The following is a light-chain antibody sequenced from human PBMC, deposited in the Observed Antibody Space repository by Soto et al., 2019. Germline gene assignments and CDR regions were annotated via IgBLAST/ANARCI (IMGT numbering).Light chain of an antibody. V-gene: IGKV3-20*01. CDR2: GAS. Sequence: EIVLTQSPGTLSLSPGERATLSCRASQSVSSNYLAWYQQKPGQAPRPLIYGASSRATVIPDRFSGSGSGTDFTLTISRLEPEDFAVYYCQQYGGSPQTFGQGTNVEIK. CDR1: QSVSSNY. CDR3: QQYGGSPQT. J-gene: IGKJ1*01.